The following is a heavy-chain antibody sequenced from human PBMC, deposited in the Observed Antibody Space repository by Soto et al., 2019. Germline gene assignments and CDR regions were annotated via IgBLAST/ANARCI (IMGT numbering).Heavy chain of an antibody. V-gene: IGHV3-23*01. D-gene: IGHD5-12*01. J-gene: IGHJ4*02. CDR2: ISGSGGST. CDR3: ARDLGSTNYYFDY. CDR1: GFTFSSFA. Sequence: GGSLRLSCAASGFTFSSFAMSWVRQAPGKGLEWVSAISGSGGSTYYVDSVKGRFTISRDNSKNTLYLEMDSLRAEDTAVYHCARDLGSTNYYFDYWGLGTLVTVSS.